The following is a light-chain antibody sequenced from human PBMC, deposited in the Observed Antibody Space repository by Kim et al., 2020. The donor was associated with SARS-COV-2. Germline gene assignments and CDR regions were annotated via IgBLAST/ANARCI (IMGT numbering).Light chain of an antibody. CDR1: QSISTY. J-gene: IGKJ4*01. CDR2: AES. V-gene: IGKV1-39*01. Sequence: DIQMTQSPSSLAASVGDRVTIACRASQSISTYLNWHQQKPGKAPKLLIYAESTLQSGVPSRFSGSGSGTDFTLTITSLQPEDFATYYCQQSHSTPLLTFGGGTKLEI. CDR3: QQSHSTPLLT.